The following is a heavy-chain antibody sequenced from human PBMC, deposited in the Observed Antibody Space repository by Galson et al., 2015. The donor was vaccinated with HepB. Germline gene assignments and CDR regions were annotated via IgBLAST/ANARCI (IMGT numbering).Heavy chain of an antibody. CDR2: IWYDGSNK. D-gene: IGHD6-19*01. CDR3: AKDSWYSSGWSYDAFDI. J-gene: IGHJ3*02. V-gene: IGHV3-33*06. CDR1: GFTFSSYG. Sequence: SLRLSCAASGFTFSSYGMHWVRQAPGKGLEWVAVIWYDGSNKYYADSVKGRFTISRDNSKNTLYLQMNSLRAEDTAVYYCAKDSWYSSGWSYDAFDIWGQGTMVTVSS.